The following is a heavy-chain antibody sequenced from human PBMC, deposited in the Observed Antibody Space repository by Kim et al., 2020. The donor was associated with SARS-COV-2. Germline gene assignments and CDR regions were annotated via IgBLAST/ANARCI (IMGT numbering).Heavy chain of an antibody. J-gene: IGHJ4*02. V-gene: IGHV4-39*01. Sequence: SETLSLTCTVSGGSISSSSYYWGWIRQPPGKGLEWIGSIYYSGSTYSNPSLKSRVTISVDTSKNQFSLKLSSATAADTAVYYCARQFGWIFDYWGQGTLVTVSS. CDR2: IYYSGST. CDR3: ARQFGWIFDY. D-gene: IGHD3-10*01. CDR1: GGSISSSSYY.